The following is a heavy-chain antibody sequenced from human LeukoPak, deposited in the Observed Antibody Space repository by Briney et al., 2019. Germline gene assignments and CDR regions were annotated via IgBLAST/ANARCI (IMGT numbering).Heavy chain of an antibody. CDR3: ARLIVGAIDY. V-gene: IGHV3-7*01. CDR1: EFSFSNYR. D-gene: IGHD1-26*01. Sequence: GGSLRLSCAASEFSFSNYRMSWVRPAPGKGLEWVANIKQDGSEKYYVDSVKGRFTISRDNAKNSLYLQMNSLRAEDTAVYYCARLIVGAIDYWGQGTLVTVSS. J-gene: IGHJ4*02. CDR2: IKQDGSEK.